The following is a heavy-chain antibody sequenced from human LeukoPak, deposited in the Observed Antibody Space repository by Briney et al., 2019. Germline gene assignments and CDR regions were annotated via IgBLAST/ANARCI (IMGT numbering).Heavy chain of an antibody. Sequence: GSLRPSCAASGFTFDDYGMSWVRQAPGKGLEWVSGINWNGGSTGYADSVKGRFTISRDNAKNSLYLQMNSLRAEDTALYYCAGCFAWSSDYYYYYMDVWGKGDTFPVSS. CDR2: INWNGGST. CDR3: AGCFAWSSDYYYYYMDV. CDR1: GFTFDDYG. V-gene: IGHV3-20*04. J-gene: IGHJ6*03. D-gene: IGHD3-3*01.